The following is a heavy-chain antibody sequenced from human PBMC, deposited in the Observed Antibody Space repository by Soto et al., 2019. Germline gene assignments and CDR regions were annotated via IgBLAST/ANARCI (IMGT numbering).Heavy chain of an antibody. CDR1: GFAFSNNA. CDR2: VTNTGGDK. V-gene: IGHV3-23*01. CDR3: ARASGESYPGSRVFVS. J-gene: IGHJ4*02. D-gene: IGHD3-10*01. Sequence: GGSLRLSCAASGFAFSNNAMSWVRQAPGKGLELVSIVTNTGGDKLYADSVKGRFIISRDNSKSTLYLQMNSLRAEDSAIYYCARASGESYPGSRVFVSWGQGTRVTVSS.